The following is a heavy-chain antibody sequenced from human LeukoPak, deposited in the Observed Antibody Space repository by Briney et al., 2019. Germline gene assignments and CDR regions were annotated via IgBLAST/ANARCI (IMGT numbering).Heavy chain of an antibody. V-gene: IGHV4-59*12. CDR3: ASGGATPDY. CDR1: GGSISNYY. D-gene: IGHD1-26*01. J-gene: IGHJ4*02. Sequence: SETLSLTCTVSGGSISNYYWSWIRQPPGKGLEWIGYIYYSGSTNYNPSLKSRVTISVDTSKNQFSLKLSSVTAADTAVYYCASGGATPDYWGQGTLVTVSS. CDR2: IYYSGST.